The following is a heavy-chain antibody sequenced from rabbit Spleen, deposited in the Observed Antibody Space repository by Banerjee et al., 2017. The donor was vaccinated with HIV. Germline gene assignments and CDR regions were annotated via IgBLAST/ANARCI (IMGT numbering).Heavy chain of an antibody. V-gene: IGHV1S40*01. CDR3: ARDTGSSFSSYGMDL. J-gene: IGHJ6*01. CDR2: IGGSVSYST. CDR1: GFSFSNSDY. Sequence: QSLEESGGDLVKPGASLTLTCTASGFSFSNSDYMCWVRQAPGKGLEWIACIGGSVSYSTYPATWAKGRFTISKTSSTTVTLQMTSLTAADTATYFCARDTGSSFSSYGMDLWGPGTLVTVS. D-gene: IGHD8-1*01.